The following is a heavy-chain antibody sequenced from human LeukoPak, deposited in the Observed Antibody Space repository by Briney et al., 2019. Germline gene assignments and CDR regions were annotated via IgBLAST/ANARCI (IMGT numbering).Heavy chain of an antibody. J-gene: IGHJ4*02. CDR3: TTRPHIVGATTFDY. D-gene: IGHD1-26*01. CDR1: GFTFSGSA. Sequence: GGSLRLSCAASGFTFSGSAMHWVRQASGKGLEWVGRIRSKANSYATAYAASVKGRFTTSRDDSKNTAYLQMNSLKTEDTAVYYCTTRPHIVGATTFDYWGQGTLVTVSS. CDR2: IRSKANSYAT. V-gene: IGHV3-73*01.